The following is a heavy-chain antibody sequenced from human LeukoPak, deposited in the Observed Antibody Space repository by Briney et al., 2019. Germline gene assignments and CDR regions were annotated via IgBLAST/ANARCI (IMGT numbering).Heavy chain of an antibody. Sequence: GESLKISCKGSGYSFTTYWIGWVRQMPGEGLEWMGIIYPGDSDTRYSPSFQGQVTISADKSTTTAYLQWSSLKASDTAMYYCARLGYCSNGVCCTVDYWGQGTLVTVSS. CDR1: GYSFTTYW. CDR3: ARLGYCSNGVCCTVDY. V-gene: IGHV5-51*01. CDR2: IYPGDSDT. J-gene: IGHJ4*02. D-gene: IGHD2-8*01.